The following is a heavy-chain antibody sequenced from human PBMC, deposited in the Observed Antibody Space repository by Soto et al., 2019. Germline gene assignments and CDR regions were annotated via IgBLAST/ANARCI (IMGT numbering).Heavy chain of an antibody. D-gene: IGHD6-6*01. CDR2: INAGNGNT. CDR1: GYTFTSYA. J-gene: IGHJ6*02. Sequence: GASVKVSCKASGYTFTSYAMHWVRQAPGQSLEWMGWINAGNGNTKYSQKFQGRVTITRDTSASTAYMELSSLRSEDTSVYYCARGGIAARGYYYYGMDVWGQGTTVTVSS. CDR3: ARGGIAARGYYYYGMDV. V-gene: IGHV1-3*01.